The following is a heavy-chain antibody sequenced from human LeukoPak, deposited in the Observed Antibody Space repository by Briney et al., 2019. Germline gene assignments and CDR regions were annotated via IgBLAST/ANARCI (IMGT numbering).Heavy chain of an antibody. CDR3: AKIPSYSSGWYYFDY. Sequence: GGSLRLSCAASGFTFSSYAMSWVRQAPGKGLEWVSAISGSGGSTYYADSVKGRFTTSRDNSKNTLYLQMNSLRAEDTAVYYCAKIPSYSSGWYYFDYWGQGTLVTVSP. CDR1: GFTFSSYA. J-gene: IGHJ4*02. D-gene: IGHD6-19*01. CDR2: ISGSGGST. V-gene: IGHV3-23*01.